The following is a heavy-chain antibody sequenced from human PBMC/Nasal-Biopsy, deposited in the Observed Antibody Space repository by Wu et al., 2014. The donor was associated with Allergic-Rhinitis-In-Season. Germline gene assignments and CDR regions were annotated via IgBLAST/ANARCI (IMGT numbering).Heavy chain of an antibody. Sequence: CSVSGGSINNYYWSWIRQPQGRDWSGLGISITVGAPTTAPPSRSRVSISVDTSKNQFSLKLTSVTTADTAVYYCARDRQNRIAAAGTNQRYGAFDIWGQGTMVTVSS. V-gene: IGHV4-59*01. J-gene: IGHJ3*02. CDR3: ARDRQNRIAAAGTNQRYGAFDI. CDR2: SITVGAP. D-gene: IGHD6-13*01. CDR1: GGSINNYY.